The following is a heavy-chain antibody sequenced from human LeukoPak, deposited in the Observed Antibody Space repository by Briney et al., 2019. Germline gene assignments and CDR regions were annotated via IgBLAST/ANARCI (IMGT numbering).Heavy chain of an antibody. D-gene: IGHD3-16*01. CDR3: ARSGGAFDY. J-gene: IGHJ4*02. Sequence: GGSLRLSCAASGFTFSSYSMNWVRQAPGKGLQWVSSISSGSSHTYYADSVKGRFTISRDNAKNSLYLQMNSLRAEDTAVYYCARSGGAFDYWGQGTLVTVSS. V-gene: IGHV3-21*01. CDR1: GFTFSSYS. CDR2: ISSGSSHT.